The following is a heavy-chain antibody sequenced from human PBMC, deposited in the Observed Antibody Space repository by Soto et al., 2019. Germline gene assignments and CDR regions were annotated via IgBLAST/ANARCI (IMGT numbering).Heavy chain of an antibody. J-gene: IGHJ4*02. Sequence: QVQLVESGGGVVQPGRSLRLSCAASGFTFSSSGMHWVRQAPGKGLEWVAVISYDGSNKYYADSVKGRFTISRDNSKSTLYLQMNSLRAEDAAVYYCSKEVQGLWFGEDWGQGTLVTVSS. CDR1: GFTFSSSG. CDR3: SKEVQGLWFGED. D-gene: IGHD3-10*01. V-gene: IGHV3-30*18. CDR2: ISYDGSNK.